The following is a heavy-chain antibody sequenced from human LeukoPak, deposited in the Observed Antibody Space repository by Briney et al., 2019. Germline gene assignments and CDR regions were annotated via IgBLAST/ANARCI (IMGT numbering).Heavy chain of an antibody. CDR2: ICYSGST. CDR1: GGSISSSSYC. V-gene: IGHV4-39*01. CDR3: ASIPLTAGTFNYYYYGMDV. Sequence: QASETLSLTCTVSGGSISSSSYCWGWIRQPPGKGLEWIGSICYSGSTFYNPSLKSRVTLSVDTSKNQFSLKLSSVTAADTAVYYCASIPLTAGTFNYYYYGMDVWGQGTTVTVSS. J-gene: IGHJ6*02. D-gene: IGHD6-19*01.